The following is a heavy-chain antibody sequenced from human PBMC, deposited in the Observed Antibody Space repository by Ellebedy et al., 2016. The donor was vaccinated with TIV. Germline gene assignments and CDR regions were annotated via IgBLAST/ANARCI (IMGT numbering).Heavy chain of an antibody. CDR1: GLTFSSHA. J-gene: IGHJ3*01. Sequence: GESLKISCVASGLTFSSHAMSWVRQAPGKGLEWVSPITESGGNTYYSDSVKGRFTISRDNSKDTLYLQMNSLRAEDTAIYYCARDPVGVGPAFDVWGQGTMVTVSS. V-gene: IGHV3-23*01. CDR3: ARDPVGVGPAFDV. CDR2: ITESGGNT. D-gene: IGHD4-23*01.